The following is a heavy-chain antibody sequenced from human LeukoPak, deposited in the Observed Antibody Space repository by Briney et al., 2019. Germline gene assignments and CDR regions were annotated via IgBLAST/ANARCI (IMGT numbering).Heavy chain of an antibody. V-gene: IGHV4-61*02. D-gene: IGHD2-15*01. CDR1: GGSISIGSFY. CDR3: ARHVTVHYSSFDY. J-gene: IGHJ4*02. CDR2: IYPSGST. Sequence: SETLSLTCTVSGGSISIGSFYWSWIRQPAGKGLEWIGRIYPSGSTNYNPSLKSRVTISVDTSKNQFSLKLSSVTAADTAVYYCARHVTVHYSSFDYWGQGTLVTVSS.